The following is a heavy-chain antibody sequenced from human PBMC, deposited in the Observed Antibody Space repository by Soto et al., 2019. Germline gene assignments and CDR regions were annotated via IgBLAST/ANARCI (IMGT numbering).Heavy chain of an antibody. D-gene: IGHD1-1*01. CDR2: ISVSGDNI. Sequence: PGESLKISCLASGFSFNSFNMNWIRRAPGRGLEWVASISVSGDNIYYGDSVQGRFTISRDNSKRSVFLDLKSLRVEDTAVYYCARDLGLLQSLFDYWGQGTLVTVSS. J-gene: IGHJ4*02. CDR1: GFSFNSFN. V-gene: IGHV3-21*01. CDR3: ARDLGLLQSLFDY.